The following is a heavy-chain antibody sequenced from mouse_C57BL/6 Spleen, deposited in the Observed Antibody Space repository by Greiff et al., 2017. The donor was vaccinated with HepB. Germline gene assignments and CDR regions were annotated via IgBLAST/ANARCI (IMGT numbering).Heavy chain of an antibody. Sequence: DVQLVESGGGLVKPGGSLKLSCAASGFTFSSYAMSWVRQTPEKRLEWVATISDGGSYTYYPDNVKGRFTISRDNAKNNLYLQMSHLKSEDTAMYYCARSEWITTGYDFDYWGQGTTLTVSS. D-gene: IGHD2-4*01. J-gene: IGHJ2*01. CDR2: ISDGGSYT. CDR1: GFTFSSYA. CDR3: ARSEWITTGYDFDY. V-gene: IGHV5-4*01.